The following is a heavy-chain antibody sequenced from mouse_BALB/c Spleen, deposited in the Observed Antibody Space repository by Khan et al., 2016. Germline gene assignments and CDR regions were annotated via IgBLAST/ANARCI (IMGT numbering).Heavy chain of an antibody. CDR2: IDPSDSET. Sequence: QVQLQQSGPQLVRPGASVKISCKASGYSFTSYWVHWVKQRPGQGLEWIGMIDPSDSETRLNQKFKDKATLTVDKSSSTAYMRLSSPTSEGSAVYYCAIDSSVFWFTYWGQGTLVTVSA. CDR1: GYSFTSYW. D-gene: IGHD3-2*01. CDR3: AIDSSVFWFTY. J-gene: IGHJ3*01. V-gene: IGHV1-74*01.